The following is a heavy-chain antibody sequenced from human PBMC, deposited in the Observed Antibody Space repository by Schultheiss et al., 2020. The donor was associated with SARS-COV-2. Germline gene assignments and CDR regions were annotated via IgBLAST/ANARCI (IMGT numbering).Heavy chain of an antibody. J-gene: IGHJ3*02. V-gene: IGHV3-33*01. CDR2: IWYDGSNK. Sequence: GGSLRLSCAASGFTFSSYGMHWVRQAPGKGLEWVAVIWYDGSNKYYADSVKGRFTISRDNAKNTLYLQMNSLRAEDTAVYYCARDLGVALSLNAFDIWGQGTMVTV. D-gene: IGHD3-3*01. CDR1: GFTFSSYG. CDR3: ARDLGVALSLNAFDI.